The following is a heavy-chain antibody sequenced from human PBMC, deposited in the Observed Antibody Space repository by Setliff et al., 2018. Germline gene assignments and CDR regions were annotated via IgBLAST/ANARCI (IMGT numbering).Heavy chain of an antibody. D-gene: IGHD2-21*02. V-gene: IGHV4-59*02. Sequence: SETLSPTCTVSGDSVSPYYWSWIRQPPGEGLEWVGYIYYSGSANYNPSLKSRVTISVDTSKNQFSLKLSSVTAADTAVYYCARVYGGYFQWGHGTLVTVSS. CDR1: GDSVSPYY. CDR2: IYYSGSA. CDR3: ARVYGGYFQ. J-gene: IGHJ1*01.